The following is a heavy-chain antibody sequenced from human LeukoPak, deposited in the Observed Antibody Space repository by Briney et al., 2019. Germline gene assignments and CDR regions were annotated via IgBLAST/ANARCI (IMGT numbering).Heavy chain of an antibody. Sequence: SQTLSLTCTVSGGSISSGSYYWNWIRQPAGKGLEWIGRIYTSGSTNYNPSLKSRVTISVDASKNQFSLKLDSVTAADTAMYYCARDRDSTTLFGVVTREDCFDPWGQGTLVTVSS. D-gene: IGHD3-3*01. V-gene: IGHV4-61*02. CDR2: IYTSGST. J-gene: IGHJ5*02. CDR3: ARDRDSTTLFGVVTREDCFDP. CDR1: GGSISSGSYY.